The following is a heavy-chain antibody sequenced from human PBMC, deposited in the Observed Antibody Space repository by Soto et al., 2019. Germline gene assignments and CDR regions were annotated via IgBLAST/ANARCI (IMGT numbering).Heavy chain of an antibody. CDR1: GGSISSGGYY. Sequence: TLSLTCTVSGGSISSGGYYWSWIRQHPGKGLEWIGYIYYSGSTYYNPSLKSRVTISVDTSKNQFSLKLSSVTAADTAVYYCARGHIVPAYYFDYWGQGTLVTAPQ. CDR2: IYYSGST. CDR3: ARGHIVPAYYFDY. J-gene: IGHJ4*02. D-gene: IGHD2-8*01. V-gene: IGHV4-31*03.